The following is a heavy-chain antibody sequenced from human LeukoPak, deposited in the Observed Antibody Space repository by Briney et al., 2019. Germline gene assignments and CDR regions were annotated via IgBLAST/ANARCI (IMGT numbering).Heavy chain of an antibody. CDR3: ARDPIDYGDYPFDY. D-gene: IGHD4-17*01. J-gene: IGHJ4*02. V-gene: IGHV1-46*01. CDR2: INPSGGST. Sequence: ASVKVSCKASGYTFTSYGISWVRQAPGQGLEWMGIINPSGGSTSYAQKFQGRVTMTRDMSTSTVYMELSSLRSEDTAVYYCARDPIDYGDYPFDYWGQGTLVTVSS. CDR1: GYTFTSYG.